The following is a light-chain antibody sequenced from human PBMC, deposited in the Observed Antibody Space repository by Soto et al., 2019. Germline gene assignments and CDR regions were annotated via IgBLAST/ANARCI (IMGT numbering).Light chain of an antibody. Sequence: DIQMTQSPSTLSASVGDRVTITCRASQSISSWLAWYQQKPGKAPKLLIYKASSLESGVPSRFSGSGSGTEFTLTISSLHPDDFATYCCQHYNTSSRTFGQGTKVEIK. CDR3: QHYNTSSRT. CDR1: QSISSW. CDR2: KAS. V-gene: IGKV1-5*03. J-gene: IGKJ1*01.